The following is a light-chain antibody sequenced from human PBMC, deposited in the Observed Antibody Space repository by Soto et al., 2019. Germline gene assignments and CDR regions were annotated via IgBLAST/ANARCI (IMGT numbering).Light chain of an antibody. CDR1: QDISND. V-gene: IGKV1-6*01. Sequence: ALQMTQSPSSLSASVGDRVTITCRASQDISNDLAWYQQKPGKAPKLLIYAASSLQGGVPSRFSGSGSGTVFPLTISSLPPEYFATYYCLQDYNYPPTFGQGTEVESK. J-gene: IGKJ1*01. CDR2: AAS. CDR3: LQDYNYPPT.